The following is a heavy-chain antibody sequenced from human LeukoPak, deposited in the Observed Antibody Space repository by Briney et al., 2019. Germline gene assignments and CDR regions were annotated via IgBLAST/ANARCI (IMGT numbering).Heavy chain of an antibody. Sequence: PSETLSLTCTVSGGSISSGGYYWSWIRQPPGKGLEWIGYIYHSGSTYYNPSLKSRVTISVDRSKNQFSLKLSSVTAADTAVYYCARAKGGSGSYYNGYYYGMDVWGQGTTVTVSS. CDR1: GGSISSGGYY. CDR2: IYHSGST. CDR3: ARAKGGSGSYYNGYYYGMDV. D-gene: IGHD3-10*01. J-gene: IGHJ6*02. V-gene: IGHV4-30-2*01.